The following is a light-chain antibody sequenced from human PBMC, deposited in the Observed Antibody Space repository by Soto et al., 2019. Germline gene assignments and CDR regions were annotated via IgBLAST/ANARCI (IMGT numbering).Light chain of an antibody. V-gene: IGKV3-20*01. CDR1: QSVPRSY. J-gene: IGKJ5*01. Sequence: IVLTQSPGTLSLSPLERATLSCRASQSVPRSYLAWYQQKPGQAPRLLIDGTSSRATGIPDRFSGSGSGTDFTLTISRLEPEDFAVFYCQQYGSSITFGQGTRLEIK. CDR3: QQYGSSIT. CDR2: GTS.